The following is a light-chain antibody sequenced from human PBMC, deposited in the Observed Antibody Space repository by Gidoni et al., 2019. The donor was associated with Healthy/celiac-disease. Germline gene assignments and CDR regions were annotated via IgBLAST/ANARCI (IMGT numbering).Light chain of an antibody. J-gene: IGKJ5*01. CDR1: QGISSY. CDR3: QQYYSYLSIT. V-gene: IGKV1-8*01. CDR2: AAS. Sequence: AIRITQSPSSLSASTGDRVTITCRASQGISSYLAWYQQKPGKAPKLLIYAASTLQSGVPSRFSGSGSGTDFTLTISCLQSEDFATYYCQQYYSYLSITFGQXTRLEIK.